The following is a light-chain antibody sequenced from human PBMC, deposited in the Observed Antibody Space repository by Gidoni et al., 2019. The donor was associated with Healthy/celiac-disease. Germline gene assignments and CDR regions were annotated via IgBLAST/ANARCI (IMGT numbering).Light chain of an antibody. CDR3: QQYNNWSPYT. CDR2: GAS. Sequence: EIVMTQSPATLSASPGERATLSCMASQSVSSNLAWYQQKPGQAPRLLIYGASTRATGIPARFSGSGSGTEVTLTISSLQSEDFAVYYCQQYNNWSPYTFGQGTKLEIK. V-gene: IGKV3-15*01. J-gene: IGKJ2*01. CDR1: QSVSSN.